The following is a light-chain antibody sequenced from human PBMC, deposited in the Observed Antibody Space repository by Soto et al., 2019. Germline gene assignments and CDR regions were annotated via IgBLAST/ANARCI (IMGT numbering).Light chain of an antibody. CDR1: QSISSY. Sequence: DIQMTQSPSSLSASVGDRVTITCRASQSISSYLNWYQQNPGKAPKLLIYAASSLQSGVPSRFSGSGSGTDFTLTISSLQPEDFATYYCQQSYSTQYTFGQGTKLEIK. V-gene: IGKV1-39*01. J-gene: IGKJ2*01. CDR3: QQSYSTQYT. CDR2: AAS.